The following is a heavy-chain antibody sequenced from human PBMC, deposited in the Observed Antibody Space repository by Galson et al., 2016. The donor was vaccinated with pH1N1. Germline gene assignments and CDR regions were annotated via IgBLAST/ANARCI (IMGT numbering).Heavy chain of an antibody. CDR2: IKQYGSEK. J-gene: IGHJ6*02. CDR1: GFTFSSFW. D-gene: IGHD5-12*01. CDR3: ARTGSDHDTYFYYYGMDL. Sequence: LRLSCAASGFTFSSFWMTWVRQAPGKGLEWVANIKQYGSEKHYVDSVKGRFTVSRDNAKNSVYLQMNSLRAEDTAVYYCARTGSDHDTYFYYYGMDLWGQGTKVTVSS. V-gene: IGHV3-7*01.